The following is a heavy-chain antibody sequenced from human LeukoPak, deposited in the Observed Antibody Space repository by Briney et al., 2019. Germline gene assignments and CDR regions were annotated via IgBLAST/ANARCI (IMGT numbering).Heavy chain of an antibody. CDR3: ARFLLATRRGNWFDP. CDR1: GYTLTTYD. V-gene: IGHV1-8*03. D-gene: IGHD6-6*01. Sequence: GASVKVSCKASGYTLTTYDINWVRQATGQGLEWMGWMNPNSGNTGYAQKFQGRVTITRNTSISTAYMELSSLRSEDTAVYYCARFLLATRRGNWFDPWGQGTLVTVSS. CDR2: MNPNSGNT. J-gene: IGHJ5*02.